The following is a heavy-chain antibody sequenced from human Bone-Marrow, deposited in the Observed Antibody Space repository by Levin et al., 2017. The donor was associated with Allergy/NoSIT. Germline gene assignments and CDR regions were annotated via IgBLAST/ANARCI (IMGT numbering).Heavy chain of an antibody. Sequence: SETLSLTCTVSGGSFSSYYWSWIRQPPGKGLEWIGYIYYSGSTNYNPSLKSRVTISVDTSKNQFSLKVNSVTAADTAVYFCARARLTGYIHDYWGQGTLVTVSS. CDR3: ARARLTGYIHDY. V-gene: IGHV4-59*01. CDR1: GGSFSSYY. CDR2: IYYSGST. D-gene: IGHD3-9*01. J-gene: IGHJ4*02.